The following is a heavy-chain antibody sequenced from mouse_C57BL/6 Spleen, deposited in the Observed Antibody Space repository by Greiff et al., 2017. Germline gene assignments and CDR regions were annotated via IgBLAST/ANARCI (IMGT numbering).Heavy chain of an antibody. J-gene: IGHJ2*01. CDR1: GFNITDYY. D-gene: IGHD4-1*01. CDR3: ASTGTWAYFDY. CDR2: IDPEDGET. Sequence: EVQLQESGAELVKPGASVTLSCTASGFNITDYYMHWVKQRTEQGLEWIGRIDPEDGETKYAPKFQGKATITADTSSNTAYLQLSSLTSEDAAVYYGASTGTWAYFDYWGQGTTLTVSS. V-gene: IGHV14-2*01.